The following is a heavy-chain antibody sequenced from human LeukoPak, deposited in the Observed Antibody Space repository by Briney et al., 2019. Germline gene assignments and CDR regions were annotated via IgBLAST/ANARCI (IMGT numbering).Heavy chain of an antibody. Sequence: PGGSLRLSCAASGFTVSSNYMSWVRQAPGKGLEWVSVIYSGGSTYYVDSVKGRFTISRDNSKNTVYLQMNSLRAEDTAVYYCARANGYCSGGTCPGYWGQGTLVTVSS. D-gene: IGHD2-15*01. CDR1: GFTVSSNY. CDR2: IYSGGST. J-gene: IGHJ4*02. V-gene: IGHV3-66*01. CDR3: ARANGYCSGGTCPGY.